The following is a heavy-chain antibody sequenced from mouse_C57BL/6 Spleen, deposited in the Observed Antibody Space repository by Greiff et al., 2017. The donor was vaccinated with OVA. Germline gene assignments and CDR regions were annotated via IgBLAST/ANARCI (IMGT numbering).Heavy chain of an antibody. V-gene: IGHV14-2*01. Sequence: VQLQQSGAELVKPGASVKLSCTASGYNITDYYLNWVKQRPEQGLAWIGRIDPEDGVTKYAPKFQGKATITADPSSNTAYLQLSSLTSEDTAVYYWARYGSSIDYWGQGTTLTVSS. CDR2: IDPEDGVT. J-gene: IGHJ2*01. CDR3: ARYGSSIDY. D-gene: IGHD1-1*02. CDR1: GYNITDYY.